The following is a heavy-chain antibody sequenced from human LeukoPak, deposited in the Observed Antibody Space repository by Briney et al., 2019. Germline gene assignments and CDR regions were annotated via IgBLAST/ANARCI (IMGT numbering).Heavy chain of an antibody. CDR2: SYYSGIT. V-gene: IGHV4-59*01. CDR1: GFTFSSYA. D-gene: IGHD2-15*01. Sequence: GSLRLSCAASGFTFSSYAMSWIRQPPGKGLEWIGHSYYSGITNYNPSLKSRVTISVDTSKNQFSLKLSSVTAADTAVYYCARGSRTPDYWGQGTLVTVSS. CDR3: ARGSRTPDY. J-gene: IGHJ4*02.